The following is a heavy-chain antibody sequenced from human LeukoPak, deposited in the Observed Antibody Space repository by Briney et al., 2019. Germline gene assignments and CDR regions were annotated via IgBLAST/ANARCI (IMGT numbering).Heavy chain of an antibody. V-gene: IGHV3-11*06. J-gene: IGHJ5*02. CDR3: ARVKEFRGSFDP. CDR1: GFTFSDYY. D-gene: IGHD3-10*01. CDR2: ISSSSSYT. Sequence: GGSLRLSCAASGFTFSDYYMSWIRQAPGKGLEWVSYISSSSSYTNYVDSVKGRFTISRDNAKNSLYPQMNSLRAEDTAVYYCARVKEFRGSFDPWGQGTLVTVSS.